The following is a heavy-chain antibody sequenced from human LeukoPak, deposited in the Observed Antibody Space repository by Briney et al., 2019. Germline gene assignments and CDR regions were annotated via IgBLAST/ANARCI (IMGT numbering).Heavy chain of an antibody. D-gene: IGHD6-19*01. CDR2: ISSSGTYI. J-gene: IGHJ4*02. CDR3: ARIAVSDNLFDY. CDR1: AFTFSGYS. Sequence: GGSLRLSCAASAFTFSGYSMTWVRQAPGKGLEWVSSISSSGTYIYYADSVKGRFTISRDNAKNSLYLQMNSLRAEDTAVYYCARIAVSDNLFDYWGQGTLVTVSS. V-gene: IGHV3-21*01.